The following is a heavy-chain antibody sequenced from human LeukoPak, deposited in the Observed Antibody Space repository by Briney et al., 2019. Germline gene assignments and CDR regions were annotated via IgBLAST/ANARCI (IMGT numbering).Heavy chain of an antibody. Sequence: ASVKVSCKASGYTFTGYYMHWVRQAPGQGLEWMGWINPNSGGTNYAQKFQGRVTMTRDTSISTAYMELSRLRSDDTAVYYCARVWGSRDGYIYVRSSYNWFDPWGQGTLVTVSS. CDR1: GYTFTGYY. CDR3: ARVWGSRDGYIYVRSSYNWFDP. J-gene: IGHJ5*02. CDR2: INPNSGGT. D-gene: IGHD5-24*01. V-gene: IGHV1-2*02.